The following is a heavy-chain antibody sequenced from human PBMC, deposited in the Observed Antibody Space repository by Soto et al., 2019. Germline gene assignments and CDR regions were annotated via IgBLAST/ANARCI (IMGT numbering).Heavy chain of an antibody. CDR3: ARAQSRGYSNWFDP. CDR2: IYYSGST. J-gene: IGHJ5*02. V-gene: IGHV4-39*01. D-gene: IGHD3-22*01. CDR1: GGSISSSSYD. Sequence: QLQLQESGPGLVKPSETLSLTCTVSGGSISSSSYDWGWIRQPPGKGLEWIGSIYYSGSTYYNPSLKSRVTISVDTSKNQFSLKLSSVTAADTAVYYCARAQSRGYSNWFDPWGQGTLVTVSS.